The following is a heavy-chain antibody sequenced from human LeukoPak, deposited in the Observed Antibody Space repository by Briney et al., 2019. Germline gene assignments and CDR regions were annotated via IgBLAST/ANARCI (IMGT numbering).Heavy chain of an antibody. CDR1: GFTFSSYG. D-gene: IGHD2/OR15-2a*01. Sequence: GGSLRLSCAASGFTFSSYGMHWVRQAPGKGLEGVAFIRYDGSNKYYADSVKGRFTISRDNSKNTLYLQMNSLRAEDTAVYYCAKLDAGIYYYYYYMDVWGKGTTVTVSS. CDR3: AKLDAGIYYYYYYMDV. CDR2: IRYDGSNK. V-gene: IGHV3-30*02. J-gene: IGHJ6*03.